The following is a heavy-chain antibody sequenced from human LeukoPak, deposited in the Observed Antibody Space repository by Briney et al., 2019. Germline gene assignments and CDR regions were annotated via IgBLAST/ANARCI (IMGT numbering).Heavy chain of an antibody. J-gene: IGHJ4*02. V-gene: IGHV4-39*07. D-gene: IGHD3-3*01. CDR3: ARNGIITIFGVVISKGGYFDY. CDR2: IYYSGST. CDR1: GGSISSSSYY. Sequence: SETLSLTCTVSGGSISSSSYYWGWIRQPPGKGLEWIGSIYYSGSTYYNPSLKSRVTISVDTSKNQFSLKLSSVTAADTAVYYCARNGIITIFGVVISKGGYFDYWGQGTLATVSS.